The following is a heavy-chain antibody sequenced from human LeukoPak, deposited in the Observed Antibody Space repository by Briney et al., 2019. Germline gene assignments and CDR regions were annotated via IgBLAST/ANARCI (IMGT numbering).Heavy chain of an antibody. CDR2: INPNSGGT. D-gene: IGHD5-12*01. V-gene: IGHV1-2*02. J-gene: IGHJ4*02. Sequence: ASVKVSCKASGYTFTGYYMHWVRQAPGQGLEWMGWINPNSGGTNYAQKFQGRVTMTRDTSISTAYMELSRLRSDDTAVYYCARDAGYSGYDSRVDYWGQGTLVPVSS. CDR1: GYTFTGYY. CDR3: ARDAGYSGYDSRVDY.